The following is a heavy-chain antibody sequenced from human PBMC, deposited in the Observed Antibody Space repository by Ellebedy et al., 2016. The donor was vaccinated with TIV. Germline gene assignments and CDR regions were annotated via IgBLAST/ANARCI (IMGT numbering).Heavy chain of an antibody. CDR1: GFTFSSYG. CDR2: ISYDGSNK. CDR3: AKDPARNFDY. D-gene: IGHD1-14*01. V-gene: IGHV3-30*18. J-gene: IGHJ4*02. Sequence: GESLKISXAASGFTFSSYGMHWVRQAPGKGLEWVAVISYDGSNKYYADSVKGRFTISRDNSKNTLYLQMNSLGAEDTAVYYCAKDPARNFDYWGQGTLVTVSS.